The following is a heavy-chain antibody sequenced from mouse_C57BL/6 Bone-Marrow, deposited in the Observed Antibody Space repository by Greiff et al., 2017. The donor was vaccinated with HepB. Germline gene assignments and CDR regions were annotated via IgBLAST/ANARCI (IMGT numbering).Heavy chain of an antibody. CDR1: GFSFNTYA. D-gene: IGHD2-5*01. CDR2: IRSKSNNYAT. V-gene: IGHV10-1*01. J-gene: IGHJ2*01. CDR3: VRDYSNYPFDY. Sequence: EVQVVESGGGLVQPKGSLKLSCAASGFSFNTYAMNWVRQAPGKGLEWVARIRSKSNNYATYYADSVKDRFTISRDDSESMLYLQMNNLKTEDTAMYYCVRDYSNYPFDYWGQGTTLTVSS.